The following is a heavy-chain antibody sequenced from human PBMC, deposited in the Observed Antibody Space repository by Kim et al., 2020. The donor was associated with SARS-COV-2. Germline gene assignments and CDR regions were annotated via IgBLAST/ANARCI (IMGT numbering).Heavy chain of an antibody. Sequence: SDTLSLTCTVSGGSISSGSYYGSWIRQPAGKGLEWIGRIYTSGSTNYNPSLKSRVTISVDTSKNQFSLKLSSVTAADTAVYYCARGKLWVAGTFVGGNHWFDPWGRETRVTVSS. J-gene: IGHJ5*02. V-gene: IGHV4-61*02. CDR3: ARGKLWVAGTFVGGNHWFDP. CDR2: IYTSGST. CDR1: GGSISSGSYY. D-gene: IGHD6-19*01.